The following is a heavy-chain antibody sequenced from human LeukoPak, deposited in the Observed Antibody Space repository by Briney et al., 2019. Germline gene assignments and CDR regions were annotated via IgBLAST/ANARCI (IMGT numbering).Heavy chain of an antibody. J-gene: IGHJ6*03. CDR1: GFTFGSYE. CDR3: AKDRGSHYMDV. CDR2: ISSSGSTI. D-gene: IGHD3-10*01. Sequence: GGSLRLSCAASGFTFGSYEMNWVRQAPGKGLEWVSYISSSGSTIYYADSVKGRFTISRDNSKNTLYLQMNSLRAEDTAVYYCAKDRGSHYMDVWGKGTTVTISS. V-gene: IGHV3-48*03.